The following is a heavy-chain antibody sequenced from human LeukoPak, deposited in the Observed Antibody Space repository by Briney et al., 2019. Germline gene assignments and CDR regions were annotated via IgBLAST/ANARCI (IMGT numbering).Heavy chain of an antibody. CDR2: ISGSGGST. CDR1: GFTFSSYA. CDR3: AKGWIQLWLRFDY. J-gene: IGHJ4*02. D-gene: IGHD5-18*01. V-gene: IGHV3-23*01. Sequence: PGGSLRLSCAASGFTFSSYAMSWVRQAPGKGLEWVSAISGSGGSTYYADSVKGRFTTSRDNSKNTLYLQMNSLRAEDTAVYYCAKGWIQLWLRFDYWGQGTLVTVSS.